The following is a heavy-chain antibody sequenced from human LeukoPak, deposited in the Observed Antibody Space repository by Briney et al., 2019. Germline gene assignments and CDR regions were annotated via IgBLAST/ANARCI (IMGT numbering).Heavy chain of an antibody. CDR2: IKSKTDGGTT. J-gene: IGHJ4*02. CDR1: GFTFINAW. D-gene: IGHD6-13*01. CDR3: TTGRYSSSWYRLINY. Sequence: PGGSLRLSCAASGFTFINAWMSWVRQAPGKGLEWVGRIKSKTDGGTTDYAAPVKGRFTISRDDSKNTLYLQMNSLKTEDTAVYYCTTGRYSSSWYRLINYWGQGTLVTVSS. V-gene: IGHV3-15*01.